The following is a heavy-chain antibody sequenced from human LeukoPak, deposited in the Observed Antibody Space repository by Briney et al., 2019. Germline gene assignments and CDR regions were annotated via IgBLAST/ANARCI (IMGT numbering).Heavy chain of an antibody. D-gene: IGHD1-1*01. CDR2: ISTSPITS. Sequence: GGSLRLACVASGFSFRSYTMSWIRQAPGKGLEWVAFISTSPITSYYAESVKGRFTVSRDNSKNMLYLQMNSLRAEDTAVYYCAYYHVNEEPPTFWGQGTLVTVSS. CDR3: AYYHVNEEPPTF. J-gene: IGHJ4*02. V-gene: IGHV3-48*01. CDR1: GFSFRSYT.